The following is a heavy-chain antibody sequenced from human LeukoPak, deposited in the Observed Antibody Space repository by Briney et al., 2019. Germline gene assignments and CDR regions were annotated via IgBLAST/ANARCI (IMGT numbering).Heavy chain of an antibody. Sequence: SLKISCKGSGYSFTTYWIGWVRQAPGKGLEWVSVIYSGGSTYYADSVKGRFTISRDNSKNTLYLQMNSLRAEDTAVYYCARDRNSSGCFDYWGQGTLVTVSS. CDR1: GYSFTTYW. CDR2: IYSGGST. D-gene: IGHD3-22*01. V-gene: IGHV3-66*01. J-gene: IGHJ4*02. CDR3: ARDRNSSGCFDY.